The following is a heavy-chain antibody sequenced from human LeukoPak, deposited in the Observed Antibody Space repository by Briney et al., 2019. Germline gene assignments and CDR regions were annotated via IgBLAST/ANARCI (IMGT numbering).Heavy chain of an antibody. CDR1: GYTFTSYG. V-gene: IGHV1-18*01. Sequence: ASVKVSCKASGYTFTSYGNSWVRQAPGQGLEWMGLISAYNGNTNYAQKLQGRVTMTTDTSTSTAYMELRSLRSDDTAVYYCASSLRTTVTTFYNYWGQGTLVTVSS. CDR2: ISAYNGNT. J-gene: IGHJ4*02. D-gene: IGHD4-17*01. CDR3: ASSLRTTVTTFYNY.